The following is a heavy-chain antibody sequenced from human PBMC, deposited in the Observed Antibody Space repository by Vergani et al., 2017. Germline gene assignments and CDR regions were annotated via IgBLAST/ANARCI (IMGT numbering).Heavy chain of an antibody. CDR2: IIPIFGTA. Sequence: QVQLVQSGAEVKKPGSSVKVSCKASGGTFSSYAISWVRQAPGQGLEWMGGIIPIFGTANYAQKFQGRVTSTADESTSTAYMELSSLISEDTAVYYCAFTSRSKYQLFDYWGQGTLVTVSS. V-gene: IGHV1-69*13. J-gene: IGHJ4*02. D-gene: IGHD2-2*01. CDR1: GGTFSSYA. CDR3: AFTSRSKYQLFDY.